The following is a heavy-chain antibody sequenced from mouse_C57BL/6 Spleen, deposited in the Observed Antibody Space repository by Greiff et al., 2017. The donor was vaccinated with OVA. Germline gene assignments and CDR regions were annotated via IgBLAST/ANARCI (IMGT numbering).Heavy chain of an antibody. V-gene: IGHV1-50*01. CDR3: ATGRYDDDYD. D-gene: IGHD2-4*01. Sequence: VQLQQPGAELVKPGASVKLSCKASGYTFTSYWMQWVKQMPGQGLEWIGEIDPSASCTTYNQKFKGKATLTVDTSSSTAYMQLSSLTTADAAVDYCATGRYDDDYDWGQGTTLTVSS. CDR2: IDPSASCT. J-gene: IGHJ2*01. CDR1: GYTFTSYW.